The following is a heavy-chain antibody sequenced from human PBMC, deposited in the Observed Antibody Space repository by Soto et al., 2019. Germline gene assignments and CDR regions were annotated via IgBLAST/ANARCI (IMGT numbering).Heavy chain of an antibody. Sequence: SETLSLTCAVYGGSFSGYYWSWIRQPPGKGLEWIGEINHSGSTNYNPSLKSRVTISVDTSKNQFSLKLSSVTAADTAVYYCARGMLSNYYYGMYVWGQGTTVTVSS. J-gene: IGHJ6*02. CDR2: INHSGST. CDR3: ARGMLSNYYYGMYV. V-gene: IGHV4-34*01. D-gene: IGHD2-8*01. CDR1: GGSFSGYY.